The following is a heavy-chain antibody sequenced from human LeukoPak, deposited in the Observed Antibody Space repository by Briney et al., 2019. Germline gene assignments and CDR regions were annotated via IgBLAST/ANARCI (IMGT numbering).Heavy chain of an antibody. CDR1: GGSISSYY. CDR2: IYYSGST. Sequence: SETLSLTCTVSGGSISSYYWSWIRQPPGKGLEWIGYIYYSGSTNYNPSLKSRVTISVDTSKNQFSLKLSSVTAADPAVYYCVRVCYGRGYYYYYMAVWGKGTTVTVSS. CDR3: VRVCYGRGYYYYYMAV. J-gene: IGHJ6*03. V-gene: IGHV4-59*01. D-gene: IGHD2-2*01.